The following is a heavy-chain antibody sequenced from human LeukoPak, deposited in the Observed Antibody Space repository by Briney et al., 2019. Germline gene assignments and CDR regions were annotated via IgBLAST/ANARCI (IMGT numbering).Heavy chain of an antibody. Sequence: SETLSLTCTVSGVSISSGGYCWSWIRQHPGKGLEWIGYIYYSGSTYYNPSLKSRVTISVDTSKNQFSLKLSSVTAADTAVYYCARVEWFGTYYFDYWGQGTLVTVSS. CDR2: IYYSGST. CDR3: ARVEWFGTYYFDY. D-gene: IGHD3-10*01. J-gene: IGHJ4*02. V-gene: IGHV4-31*03. CDR1: GVSISSGGYC.